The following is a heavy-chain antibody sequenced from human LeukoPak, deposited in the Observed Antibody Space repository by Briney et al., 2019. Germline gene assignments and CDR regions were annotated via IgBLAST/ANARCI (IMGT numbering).Heavy chain of an antibody. J-gene: IGHJ6*02. V-gene: IGHV1-69*01. D-gene: IGHD6-25*01. CDR3: ASSGDPPAAVYYGMDV. CDR2: IIPIFGTA. CDR1: GGTFSSYA. Sequence: SVKVSCKASGGTFSSYAISWVRQAPGQGLEWMGGIIPIFGTANYAQKFQGRVTITADESTSTAYMELSSLRSEDTAVYYCASSGDPPAAVYYGMDVRGQGTTVTVSS.